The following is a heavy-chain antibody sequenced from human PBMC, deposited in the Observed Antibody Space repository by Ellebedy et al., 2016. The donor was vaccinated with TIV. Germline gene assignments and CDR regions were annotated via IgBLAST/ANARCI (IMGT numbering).Heavy chain of an antibody. V-gene: IGHV1-18*01. CDR3: ARGGSAAASGTVDY. CDR2: IRGSSGNT. D-gene: IGHD3-10*01. Sequence: ASVKVSCKASGYSLPNYGIVWVRQPPGQGLEGMGCIRGSSGNTRYSKKLHGRVTITTDTSASTAYLSLRSLRSDDTAVYYCARGGSAAASGTVDYWGQGTLVTVSS. J-gene: IGHJ4*02. CDR1: GYSLPNYG.